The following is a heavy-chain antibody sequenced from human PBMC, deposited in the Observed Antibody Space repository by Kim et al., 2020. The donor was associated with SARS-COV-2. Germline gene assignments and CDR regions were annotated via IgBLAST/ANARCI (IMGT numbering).Heavy chain of an antibody. CDR2: AYSGST. V-gene: IGHV3-23*01. J-gene: IGHJ4*02. Sequence: GGSLRRSCAASGFTFTNYAMTWVRQAPGKGLEWVSRAYSGSTYYADSVKGRFTISRDNAKNTLYLQMNSLRAEDTALYYCARRGVPNPFDYWGQGTLVTVSS. D-gene: IGHD2-8*01. CDR1: GFTFTNYA. CDR3: ARRGVPNPFDY.